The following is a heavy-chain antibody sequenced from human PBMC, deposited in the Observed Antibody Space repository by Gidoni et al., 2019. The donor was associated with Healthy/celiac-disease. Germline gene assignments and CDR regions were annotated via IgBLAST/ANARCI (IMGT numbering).Heavy chain of an antibody. D-gene: IGHD6-13*01. V-gene: IGHV4-59*01. J-gene: IGHJ5*02. Sequence: QVQLQESGPGLVQPSETLSLTCTVSGGSIRSYYWSWIRQPPGKGREWIGYIYYSGSTNYNPSLKSRVTISVDTSKNQFSLKLSSVTAADTAVYYCARDFYSSSWYGGANWFDPWGQGTLVTVSS. CDR1: GGSIRSYY. CDR2: IYYSGST. CDR3: ARDFYSSSWYGGANWFDP.